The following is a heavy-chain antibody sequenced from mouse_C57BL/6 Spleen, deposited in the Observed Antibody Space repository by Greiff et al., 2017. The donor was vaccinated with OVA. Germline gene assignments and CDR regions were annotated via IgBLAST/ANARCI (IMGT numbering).Heavy chain of an antibody. V-gene: IGHV1-53*01. CDR1: GYTFPSYW. CDR2: INPSNGGT. D-gene: IGHD1-1*01. CDR3: ARKLRYGYFDY. J-gene: IGHJ2*01. Sequence: QVQLQQPGTELVKPGASVKLSCKASGYTFPSYWMHWVKQRPGQGLEWIGNINPSNGGTNYNEKFKSKATLTVDKSSSTAYMQLSRLTSEDSAVYYCARKLRYGYFDYWGQGTTLTVSS.